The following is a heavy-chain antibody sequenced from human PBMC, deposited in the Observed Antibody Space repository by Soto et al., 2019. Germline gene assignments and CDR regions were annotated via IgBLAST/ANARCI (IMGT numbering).Heavy chain of an antibody. V-gene: IGHV3-15*07. J-gene: IGHJ4*02. CDR1: GFNFRDAW. Sequence: VLLVESGGGLVRPGGSLRLSCAASGFNFRDAWMNWVRQVPGKGLEWVGRIKSRGGGATTDYAVPVKGRVSISRDDSKNTVYLEVHRLKTEDTAVYYCSTEKSVASSVGSWAPFDHWGQGTLVTVSS. D-gene: IGHD1-26*01. CDR2: IKSRGGGATT. CDR3: STEKSVASSVGSWAPFDH.